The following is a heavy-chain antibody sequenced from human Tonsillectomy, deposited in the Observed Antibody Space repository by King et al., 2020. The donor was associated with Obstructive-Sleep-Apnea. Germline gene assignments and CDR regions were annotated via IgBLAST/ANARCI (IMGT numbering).Heavy chain of an antibody. CDR2: IITKTDGAST. CDR1: EFTFSNAW. J-gene: IGHJ4*02. D-gene: IGHD6-13*01. CDR3: TRGSAAAYFDY. V-gene: IGHV3-15*01. Sequence: VQLVESGGGLVKAEGSLRLSCAASEFTFSNAWMSWVRQVPGKGLEWVGRIITKTDGASTDYAAPVKGRFIISRDDSKNTLYLQMNSLKIEDTAVYYCTRGSAAAYFDYWGQGTLVTVSS.